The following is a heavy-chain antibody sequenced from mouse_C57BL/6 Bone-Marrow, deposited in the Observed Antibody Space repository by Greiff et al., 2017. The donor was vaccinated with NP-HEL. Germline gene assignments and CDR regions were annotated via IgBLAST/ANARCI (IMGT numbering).Heavy chain of an antibody. CDR3: ARDGYYLQGFAY. Sequence: QVQLQQSGAELARPGASVKLSCKASGYTFTSYGISWVKQRTGQGLEWIGEIYPRSGNTYYNEKFKGKATLTADKSSSTAYMELRSLTSEDSAVYFCARDGYYLQGFAYWGQGTLVTVSA. CDR1: GYTFTSYG. V-gene: IGHV1-81*01. J-gene: IGHJ3*01. CDR2: IYPRSGNT. D-gene: IGHD2-3*01.